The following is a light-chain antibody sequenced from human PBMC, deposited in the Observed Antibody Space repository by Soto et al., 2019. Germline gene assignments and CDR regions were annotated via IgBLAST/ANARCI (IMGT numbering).Light chain of an antibody. V-gene: IGKV4-1*01. Sequence: DIVMTQSPDSLAVSLGERATINCKSSQSILYSSNNKNHLAWYQQRPGQPPKLLIYWASTREFGVPDRFSGSGSGTDFTLTISSLQAEDVAVYYCQQYYDIPYTFGQRTKLEIK. CDR2: WAS. CDR3: QQYYDIPYT. CDR1: QSILYSSNNKNH. J-gene: IGKJ2*01.